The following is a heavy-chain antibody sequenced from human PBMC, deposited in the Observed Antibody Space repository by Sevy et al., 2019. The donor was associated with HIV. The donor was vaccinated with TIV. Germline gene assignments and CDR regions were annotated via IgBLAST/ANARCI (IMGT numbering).Heavy chain of an antibody. CDR1: GGIFRSNA. CDR2: IIAVFGTT. J-gene: IGHJ4*01. D-gene: IGHD3-10*01. V-gene: IGHV1-69*13. CDR3: ARDKYYYVSGSFDY. Sequence: ASVKVSCEASGGIFRSNAISWVRQAPGQGLEWMGGIIAVFGTTNYAQKFQGRVTVTADESRSTAYMELSSLRSEDTAVYYCARDKYYYVSGSFDYWGQRTQVTVSS.